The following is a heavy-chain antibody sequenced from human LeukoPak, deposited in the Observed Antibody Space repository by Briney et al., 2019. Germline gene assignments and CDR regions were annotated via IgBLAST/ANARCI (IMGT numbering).Heavy chain of an antibody. CDR3: ARSPGIAAAGFDC. CDR1: GGSISSYY. V-gene: IGHV4-59*01. D-gene: IGHD6-13*01. CDR2: IYYSGST. J-gene: IGHJ4*02. Sequence: SETLSLTCTVSGGSISSYYWSWIRQPPGKGLEWIGYIYYSGSTNYNPSLKSRVTISVDTSKNQFSLKLSSVTAADTAVYYCARSPGIAAAGFDCWGQGTLVTVSS.